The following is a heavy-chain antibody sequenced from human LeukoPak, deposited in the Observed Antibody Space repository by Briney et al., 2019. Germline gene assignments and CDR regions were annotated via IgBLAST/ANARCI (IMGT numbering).Heavy chain of an antibody. V-gene: IGHV4-59*11. CDR1: GGPINSHF. CDR3: VRLLDNDSSGDPDTFDM. CDR2: MFYSGRS. Sequence: SETLSLTCTVSGGPINSHFWSWIRRPPGKGLEWIGFMFYSGRSRYNPSLQSRVTISVDTSESIFSLKFTSVTAADTAVYYCVRLLDNDSSGDPDTFDMWGQGTVVIVSS. D-gene: IGHD3-22*01. J-gene: IGHJ3*02.